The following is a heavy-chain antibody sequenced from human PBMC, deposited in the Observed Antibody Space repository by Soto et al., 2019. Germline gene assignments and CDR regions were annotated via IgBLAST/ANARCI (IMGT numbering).Heavy chain of an antibody. Sequence: ASVKVSCKASGYTFSIYYMHWVRQAPGQGLEWMGWINPNSGGTNYAQKFQGWVTMTRDASISTAYMELSRLRSDDTAVYYCARDSSGSYYFDYWGQGTLVTVSS. J-gene: IGHJ4*02. CDR1: GYTFSIYY. CDR3: ARDSSGSYYFDY. D-gene: IGHD6-19*01. V-gene: IGHV1-2*04. CDR2: INPNSGGT.